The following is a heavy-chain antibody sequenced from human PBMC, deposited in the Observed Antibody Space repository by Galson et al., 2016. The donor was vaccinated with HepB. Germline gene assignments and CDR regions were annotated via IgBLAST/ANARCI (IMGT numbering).Heavy chain of an antibody. CDR2: ILKTGTT. Sequence: SETLSLTCSVSGDSISSSTNPWAWIRQPPGRGLEWIGTILKTGTTHYNPSLRSRLTMSIDTSKNQFILKLNSVTDADTAIYYCARDAQGDPWGQGTLVTVSS. V-gene: IGHV4-39*02. J-gene: IGHJ5*02. CDR1: GDSISSSTNP. CDR3: ARDAQGDP.